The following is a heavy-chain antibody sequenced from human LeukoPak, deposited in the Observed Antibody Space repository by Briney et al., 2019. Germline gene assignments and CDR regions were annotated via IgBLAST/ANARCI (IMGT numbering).Heavy chain of an antibody. J-gene: IGHJ4*02. CDR1: GGSISSYY. CDR2: IYYSGST. V-gene: IGHV4-59*01. Sequence: SETLSLTCTVSGGSISSYYWSWIRQPPGKGLEWIGYIYYSGSTNYNPSLKSRVTISVDTSKNQFSLKLSSVTAADTAVYYCAGFRTAGKIVYWGRGTLVTVSS. CDR3: AGFRTAGKIVY. D-gene: IGHD6-13*01.